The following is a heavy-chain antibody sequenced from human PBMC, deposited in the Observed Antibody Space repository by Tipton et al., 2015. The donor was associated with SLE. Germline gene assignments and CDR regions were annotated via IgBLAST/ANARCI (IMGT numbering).Heavy chain of an antibody. Sequence: TLSLTCTVSGGSISSGSYYWSWIRQPAGKGLEWIGRIYTSGSTNYNPSLKSRVTISVDTSKTQFSLKLSSVTAADTAVYYCARVSPGGPAYFDYWGQGTLVPVSS. CDR3: ARVSPGGPAYFDY. CDR1: GGSISSGSYY. V-gene: IGHV4-61*02. D-gene: IGHD3-16*01. J-gene: IGHJ4*02. CDR2: IYTSGST.